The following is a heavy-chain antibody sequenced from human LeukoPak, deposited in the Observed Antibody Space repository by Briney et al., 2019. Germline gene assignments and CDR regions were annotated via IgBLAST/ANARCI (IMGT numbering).Heavy chain of an antibody. D-gene: IGHD1-7*01. CDR1: GYTFTSYD. V-gene: IGHV1-8*01. J-gene: IGHJ4*02. CDR3: ARAAGTTPFDY. CDR2: INPNSGNT. Sequence: ASVKVSCKASGYTFTSYDINWVRQAAGQGLEWMGWINPNSGNTGYAQKFQGRVTMTRNTSISTAYMELSSLRSEDTAVYYCARAAGTTPFDYWGQGTLVTVSS.